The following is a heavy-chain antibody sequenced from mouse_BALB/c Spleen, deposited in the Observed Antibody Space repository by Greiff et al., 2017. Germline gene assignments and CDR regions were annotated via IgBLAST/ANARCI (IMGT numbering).Heavy chain of an antibody. V-gene: IGHV3-6*02. J-gene: IGHJ4*01. CDR1: GYSITSGYY. CDR2: ISYDGSN. CDR3: ARVCCYDGMDY. D-gene: IGHD2-12*01. Sequence: ESGPGLVKPSQSLSLTCSVTGYSITSGYYWYWIRQLPGNKLEWMGDISYDGSNNYNPSLKNRITITSDTSKNQFFLKLNSVTTEDTATYYCARVCCYDGMDYWGQGTSVTVSS.